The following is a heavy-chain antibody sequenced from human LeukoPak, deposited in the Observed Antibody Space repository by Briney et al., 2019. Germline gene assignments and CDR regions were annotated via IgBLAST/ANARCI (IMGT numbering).Heavy chain of an antibody. D-gene: IGHD3-3*01. Sequence: PGRSLRLSCAASRFTFSSYGMHWVRQAPGKGLEWVAVIWYDGSNKYYADSVKGRFTISRDNSKNTLYLQMNSLRAEDTAVYYCAKGPRFWSGYYTPEYCFDYWGQGTLVTVSS. V-gene: IGHV3-33*06. J-gene: IGHJ4*02. CDR2: IWYDGSNK. CDR3: AKGPRFWSGYYTPEYCFDY. CDR1: RFTFSSYG.